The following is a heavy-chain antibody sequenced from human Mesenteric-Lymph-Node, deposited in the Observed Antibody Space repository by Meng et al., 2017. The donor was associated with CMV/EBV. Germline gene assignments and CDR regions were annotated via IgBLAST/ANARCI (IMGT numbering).Heavy chain of an antibody. CDR3: ARSRDGYSFDY. J-gene: IGHJ4*02. Sequence: SETLSLTCTVSGGSANSGLYSWSWIRQPPGKGLEYIGFVIYTGSTNYNPSLKSRVTISVDTSKNQFSLKLSSVTAADTALYYCARSRDGYSFDYWGQGALVTVSS. CDR1: GGSANSGLYS. D-gene: IGHD5-24*01. CDR2: VIYTGST. V-gene: IGHV4-61*01.